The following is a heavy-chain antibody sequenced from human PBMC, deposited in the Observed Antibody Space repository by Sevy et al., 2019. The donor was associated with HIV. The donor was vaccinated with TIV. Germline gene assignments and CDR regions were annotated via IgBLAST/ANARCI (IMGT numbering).Heavy chain of an antibody. CDR3: AKHIAYCGGDCYPPLYYFDY. CDR2: ISGSGYST. J-gene: IGHJ4*02. V-gene: IGHV3-23*01. Sequence: GGSLRLSCAASGFTFSNYGMSWVRQAPGKGLEWVSAISGSGYSTYYADSVKGRFTISRDNSKNTLYLQINSLSAGDTAVYYCAKHIAYCGGDCYPPLYYFDYWGQGTLVTVSS. CDR1: GFTFSNYG. D-gene: IGHD2-21*02.